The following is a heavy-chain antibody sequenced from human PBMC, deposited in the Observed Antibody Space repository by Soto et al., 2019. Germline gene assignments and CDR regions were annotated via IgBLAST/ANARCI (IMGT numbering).Heavy chain of an antibody. Sequence: GGSLRLSCAASGFTFSSYAMHWVRQAPGKGLEWVAVISYDVSNKYYADSVKGRFTISRDNSKNTLYLQMNSLRAEDTAVYYCARDSSGWPGVYYYYGMDVWGQGNTVTVSS. CDR2: ISYDVSNK. V-gene: IGHV3-30-3*01. J-gene: IGHJ6*02. D-gene: IGHD6-19*01. CDR3: ARDSSGWPGVYYYYGMDV. CDR1: GFTFSSYA.